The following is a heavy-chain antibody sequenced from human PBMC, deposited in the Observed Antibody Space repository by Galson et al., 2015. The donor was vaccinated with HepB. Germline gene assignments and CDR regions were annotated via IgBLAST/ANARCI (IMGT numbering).Heavy chain of an antibody. CDR1: GFTFGDYA. D-gene: IGHD3-9*01. CDR2: IRSNAYGGTT. V-gene: IGHV3-49*04. Sequence: SLRLSCAASGFTFGDYAMSWVRQAPGKGLEWVSFIRSNAYGGTTGYAASVKGRFTISRDDSKSIAYLQMNSLRTEDTAVYYCTRGHYDILTGSLYYFDYWGQGTQVTVSS. J-gene: IGHJ4*02. CDR3: TRGHYDILTGSLYYFDY.